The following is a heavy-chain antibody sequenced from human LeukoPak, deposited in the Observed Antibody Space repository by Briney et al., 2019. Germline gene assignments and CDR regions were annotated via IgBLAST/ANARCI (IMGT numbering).Heavy chain of an antibody. D-gene: IGHD2-8*02. CDR1: GYTFTNYG. CDR2: NSPSTGNT. Sequence: EASVKVSCKTSGYTFTNYGITWVRQAPGQGLEWMAWNSPSTGNTDYAQKLQGRVTVTTETSTSTAYMELRSLISDDTAVYYCARGGPPGGPGSYSDYWGQGTLVTVSS. CDR3: ARGGPPGGPGSYSDY. V-gene: IGHV1-18*01. J-gene: IGHJ4*02.